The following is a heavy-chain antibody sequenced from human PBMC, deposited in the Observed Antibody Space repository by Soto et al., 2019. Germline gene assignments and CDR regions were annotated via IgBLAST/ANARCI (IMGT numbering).Heavy chain of an antibody. CDR1: GFIFSSYA. J-gene: IGHJ4*02. Sequence: EEPLLESGGGLVQPGGSLRLSCAASGFIFSSYAMSWVRQAPGKGLEWVAVISGSGDITNYADTAKGRFTIPRDNSTNTLHLQMNTLRAEDTAVYYCAKDRVQLWFPFHYWGQGTLVTVSS. CDR2: ISGSGDIT. CDR3: AKDRVQLWFPFHY. D-gene: IGHD5-18*01. V-gene: IGHV3-23*01.